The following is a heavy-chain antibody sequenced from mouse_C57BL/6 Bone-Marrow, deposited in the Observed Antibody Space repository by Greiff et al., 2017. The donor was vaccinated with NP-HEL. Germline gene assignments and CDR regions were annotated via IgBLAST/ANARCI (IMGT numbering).Heavy chain of an antibody. CDR1: GYTFTDYY. D-gene: IGHD1-1*01. V-gene: IGHV1-75*01. Sequence: QVQLQQSGPELVKPGASVKISCKASGYTFTDYYINWVKQRPGQGLEWIGWIFPGSGSTYYNEKFKGKATLTVDKSSSTAYMLLSSLTSEDSAVYFCARGGGTVVAPCAMDYWGQGTSVTVSS. CDR3: ARGGGTVVAPCAMDY. J-gene: IGHJ4*01. CDR2: IFPGSGST.